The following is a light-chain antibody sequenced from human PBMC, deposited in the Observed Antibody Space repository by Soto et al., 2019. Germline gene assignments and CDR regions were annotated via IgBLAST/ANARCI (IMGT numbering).Light chain of an antibody. J-gene: IGLJ1*01. CDR3: SSYTSFSTYV. CDR1: SSDVGGYNY. V-gene: IGLV2-14*01. Sequence: QSALTQPASVSGSPGQSITISCTGTSSDVGGYNYVSWYQQHPGKAPKLMIYEVSNRPSGVSNRFSGSKSDNTASPTISGLQAEDEADYYRSSYTSFSTYVFGNGTKVTVL. CDR2: EVS.